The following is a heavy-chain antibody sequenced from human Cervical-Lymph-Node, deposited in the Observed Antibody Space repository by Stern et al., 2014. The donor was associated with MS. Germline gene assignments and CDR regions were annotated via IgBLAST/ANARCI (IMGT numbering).Heavy chain of an antibody. V-gene: IGHV4-61*02. Sequence: VQLLESGPGLVKPSQTLSLTCTVSGASISSGTSYWSWIRQPAGGGLEWIGRLHASGATYYNPSLQSRVTISGDTSKNQFSQELTAVTAADTAVYYCARGHWELLGNNYFDSWGQGTLVTVSS. D-gene: IGHD1-26*01. CDR2: LHASGAT. CDR3: ARGHWELLGNNYFDS. CDR1: GASISSGTSY. J-gene: IGHJ4*02.